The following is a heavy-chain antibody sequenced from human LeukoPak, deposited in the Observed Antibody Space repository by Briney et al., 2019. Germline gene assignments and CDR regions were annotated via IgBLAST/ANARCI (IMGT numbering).Heavy chain of an antibody. CDR3: ARDRWRDSTSSFDY. Sequence: ASVKVSCKASGYTFTNYGINWVRQAPGQGLEWMGWISAYNGNTNYAQKLQGRVTMTTDTSTSTVYMELRSLRPDDTAVYYCARDRWRDSTSSFDYWGQGTLVTVSS. CDR1: GYTFTNYG. V-gene: IGHV1-18*01. J-gene: IGHJ4*02. CDR2: ISAYNGNT. D-gene: IGHD6-6*01.